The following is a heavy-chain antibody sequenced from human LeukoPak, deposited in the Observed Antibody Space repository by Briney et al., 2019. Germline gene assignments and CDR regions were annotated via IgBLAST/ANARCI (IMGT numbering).Heavy chain of an antibody. V-gene: IGHV3-66*01. D-gene: IGHD3-22*01. J-gene: IGHJ4*02. Sequence: PGGSLRLACAASGFTVSSNSMSWGRQARGKGLGWGTVIYCVINTFYAHSVTGTFTISTANSNNTLYLQMTSLRAEDTAVYYCARKHYYYSSCFFPPLDYWGQGTLVTVSS. CDR3: ARKHYYYSSCFFPPLDY. CDR2: IYCVINT. CDR1: GFTVSSNS.